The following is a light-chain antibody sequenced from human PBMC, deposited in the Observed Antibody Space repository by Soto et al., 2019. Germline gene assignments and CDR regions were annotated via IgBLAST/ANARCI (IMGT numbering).Light chain of an antibody. CDR2: EGS. CDR1: RSDVWSYNF. J-gene: IGLJ2*01. CDR3: CSYAGSSMCGVV. V-gene: IGLV2-23*01. Sequence: QSALTQPASVSGSPGQSITISCTGTRSDVWSYNFVSWYQQYPGKAPKLMIYEGSKRPSGVSNRFSGSKSCNTASLPISGVQAGDEADYYCCSYAGSSMCGVVFGGGTKLTVL.